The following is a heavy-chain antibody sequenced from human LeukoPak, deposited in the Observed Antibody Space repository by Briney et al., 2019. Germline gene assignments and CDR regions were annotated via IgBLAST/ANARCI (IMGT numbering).Heavy chain of an antibody. CDR2: ISWNSGRI. CDR3: AELGITMIGGV. Sequence: GRSLRLSCAASGFTFDDYAMHWVRQTPGKGLEWVSFISWNSGRIDYADSVKGRFTISRDNAKNSLYLQMNSLRAEDTAVYYCAELGITMIGGVWGKGTTVTISS. D-gene: IGHD3-10*02. J-gene: IGHJ6*04. CDR1: GFTFDDYA. V-gene: IGHV3-9*01.